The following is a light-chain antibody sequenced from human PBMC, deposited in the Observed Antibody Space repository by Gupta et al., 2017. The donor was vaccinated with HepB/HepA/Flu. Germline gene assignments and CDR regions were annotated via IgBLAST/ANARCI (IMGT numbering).Light chain of an antibody. Sequence: HARLTQPPSVSTDLCQTATLTCTGNNYNVGNQGAAWLQQYQGHPPTLLSYRNNNRPSGISERVSASRSVNTAYLTMTGLQPQAEDDYYCTAYVCSLIGWVFGGGTKLTVL. CDR2: RNN. CDR1: NYNVGNQG. CDR3: TAYVCSLIGWV. V-gene: IGLV10-54*04. J-gene: IGLJ3*02.